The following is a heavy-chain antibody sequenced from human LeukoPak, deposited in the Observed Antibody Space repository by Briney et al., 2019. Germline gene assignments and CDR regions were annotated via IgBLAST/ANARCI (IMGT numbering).Heavy chain of an antibody. J-gene: IGHJ4*02. V-gene: IGHV4-34*01. Sequence: PSETLSLTCAVYGGSFSGYYWSWIRQPPGKGLEWIGEINHSGSTNYNPSLKSRVTISVDTSKNQFSLKLSSVTAAGTAVYYCASSQGSSGWYVGMGYWGQGTLVTVSS. CDR2: INHSGST. CDR3: ASSQGSSGWYVGMGY. D-gene: IGHD6-19*01. CDR1: GGSFSGYY.